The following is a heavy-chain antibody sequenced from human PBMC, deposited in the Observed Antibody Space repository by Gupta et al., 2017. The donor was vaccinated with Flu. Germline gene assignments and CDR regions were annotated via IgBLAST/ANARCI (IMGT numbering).Heavy chain of an antibody. CDR2: INAGGGT. CDR3: ARGPNLDT. V-gene: IGHV3-53*04. Sequence: EEQLVDSAGGLVQPGGSLRLSCAASGFTISANYISWVRQAPGKGLEVVSLINAGGGTSYAGSVKGRFTISRQNSKNTVFLQMDNLGTEDTAMYYCARGPNLDTWGQGTMVTVSS. J-gene: IGHJ3*02. CDR1: GFTISANY.